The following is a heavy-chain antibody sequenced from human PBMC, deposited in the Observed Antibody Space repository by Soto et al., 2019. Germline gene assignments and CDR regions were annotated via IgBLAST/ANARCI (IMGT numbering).Heavy chain of an antibody. CDR2: IYYSGST. J-gene: IGHJ4*02. CDR1: GGSISSGGYY. D-gene: IGHD6-19*01. V-gene: IGHV4-31*03. Sequence: SSETLSLTCTVSGGSISSGGYYWSWIRQHPGKGLEWIGYIYYSGSTYYNPSLKSRVTISVDTSKNQFSLKLSSVTAADTAVYYCARVRVAVASYFDYWGQGTLVTVSS. CDR3: ARVRVAVASYFDY.